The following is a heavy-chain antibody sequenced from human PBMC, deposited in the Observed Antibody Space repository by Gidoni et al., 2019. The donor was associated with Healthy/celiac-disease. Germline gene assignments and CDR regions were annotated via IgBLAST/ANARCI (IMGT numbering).Heavy chain of an antibody. J-gene: IGHJ5*02. Sequence: QLQLQESGPGLVKPSETLSLTCTVSGGSISSSSYYWGWIRQPPGKGLEWIGSIYYSGSTYYNPSLKSRVTISVDTSKNQFSLKLSSVTAADTAVYYCARDQDRGGWFDPWGQGTLVTVSS. D-gene: IGHD2-15*01. CDR2: IYYSGST. V-gene: IGHV4-39*07. CDR3: ARDQDRGGWFDP. CDR1: GGSISSSSYY.